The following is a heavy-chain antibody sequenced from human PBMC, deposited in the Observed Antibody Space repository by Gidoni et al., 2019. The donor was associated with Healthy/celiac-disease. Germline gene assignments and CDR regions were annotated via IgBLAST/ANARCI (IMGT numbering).Heavy chain of an antibody. Sequence: QLQLQESGPGLVKPSETLSLTCTVSGGSISSSSYYWGWIRQPPGKGLEWIGRIYYSGSTYYNTSLKSRVTISVDTSKNQFSLKLSSVTAADTAVYYCARRLEGYSSGWYDYWGQGTLVTVSS. CDR2: IYYSGST. CDR3: ARRLEGYSSGWYDY. D-gene: IGHD6-19*01. V-gene: IGHV4-39*01. CDR1: GGSISSSSYY. J-gene: IGHJ4*02.